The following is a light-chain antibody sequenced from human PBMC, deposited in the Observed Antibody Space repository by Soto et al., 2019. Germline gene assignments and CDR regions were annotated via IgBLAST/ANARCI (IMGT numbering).Light chain of an antibody. J-gene: IGKJ4*01. Sequence: EILLTQSPVTLSLSPGDRATLSCRASQSLTRNFLAWYQQRPGQTPRLLIYDASSRDTDVPDRFSGSGSGTDFTLTISRLEPEDFAVYFCQQYGWLPLSFAGGTKVEI. CDR3: QQYGWLPLS. CDR2: DAS. CDR1: QSLTRNF. V-gene: IGKV3-20*01.